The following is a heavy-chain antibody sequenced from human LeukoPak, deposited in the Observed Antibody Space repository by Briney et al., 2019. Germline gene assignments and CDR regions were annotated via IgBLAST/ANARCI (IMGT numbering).Heavy chain of an antibody. V-gene: IGHV1-2*02. CDR2: INPHSGGT. CDR1: GYTFTGYY. Sequence: ASVKVSCKASGYTFTGYYIHWVRQAPGQGLEWMGWINPHSGGTGYAQNFQGRVTMTRDTSISTAYMDLSSLRSDDTAFYYCARDSNYYGSGSYYNTDSWGQGTLVTVYS. D-gene: IGHD3-10*01. J-gene: IGHJ4*02. CDR3: ARDSNYYGSGSYYNTDS.